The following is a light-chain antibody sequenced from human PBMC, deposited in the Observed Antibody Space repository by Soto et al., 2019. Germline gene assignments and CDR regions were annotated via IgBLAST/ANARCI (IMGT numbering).Light chain of an antibody. V-gene: IGKV1-39*01. J-gene: IGKJ1*01. CDR2: DAS. CDR3: QQSYYNPT. Sequence: DIQMTQSPSSLSASVGDRVTITCRASQSVSNYLHWYQQKPGKAPNLLIYDASSLQSGVPSRFSGSGSGTHFTLTISSLQREDFATYYCQQSYYNPTFGQGTKVDI. CDR1: QSVSNY.